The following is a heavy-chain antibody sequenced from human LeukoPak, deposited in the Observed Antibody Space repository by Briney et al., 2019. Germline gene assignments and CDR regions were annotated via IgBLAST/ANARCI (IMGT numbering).Heavy chain of an antibody. CDR1: GFAFSSYA. D-gene: IGHD2-21*01. V-gene: IGHV3-23*01. Sequence: GGSLRLSCAASGFAFSSYAMSWVRQAPGKGLEWVSAISGGDDSTFYADSVKGRFTISRDNSKNTLYLQMNSLRAEDTALYYCAKEFNRGLPDYWGQGTLVTVPS. CDR3: AKEFNRGLPDY. J-gene: IGHJ4*02. CDR2: ISGGDDST.